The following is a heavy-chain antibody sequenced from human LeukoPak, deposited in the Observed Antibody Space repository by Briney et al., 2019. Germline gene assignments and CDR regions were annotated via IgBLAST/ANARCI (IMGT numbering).Heavy chain of an antibody. J-gene: IGHJ6*02. CDR2: MNPNSGNT. Sequence: ASVKVSCKASGYTFTSYDINWVRQATGQGLEGMGWMNPNSGNTGYAQKFQGRVTMTRNTSISTAYMELSSLRSEDTAVYYCASFPHEDCYYYGMDVWGQGTTVTVSS. V-gene: IGHV1-8*01. CDR1: GYTFTSYD. CDR3: ASFPHEDCYYYGMDV.